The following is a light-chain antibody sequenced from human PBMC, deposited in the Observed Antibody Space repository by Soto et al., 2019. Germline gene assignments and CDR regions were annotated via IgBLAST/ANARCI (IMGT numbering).Light chain of an antibody. J-gene: IGLJ2*01. V-gene: IGLV1-40*01. CDR3: HSYDSSLSGSRV. Sequence: QSVLTQPPSVSGAPGQRVTISCTGSRANIGGGYDVQWYQQLPGTAPKLFIYGNTNRPSGVPDRFSGSKSGTSASLTITGLQAEDEADYYCHSYDSSLSGSRVFGGGTKVTVL. CDR1: RANIGGGYD. CDR2: GNT.